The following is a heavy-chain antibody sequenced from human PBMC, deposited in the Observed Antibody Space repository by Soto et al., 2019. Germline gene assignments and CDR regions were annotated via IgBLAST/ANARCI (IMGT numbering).Heavy chain of an antibody. CDR2: FSYDGRNK. CDR3: ARERQSLDY. Sequence: QVQLVESGGGVVQPGRSLRLSCAASGFTFSNYDMHWVRQAPGKGLEWVAGFSYDGRNKYYADSVKGRFTVSRDNSKNTLFLQIDSLRAEDTALYYCARERQSLDYWGQGTLVTVSS. V-gene: IGHV3-30*03. D-gene: IGHD6-25*01. CDR1: GFTFSNYD. J-gene: IGHJ4*02.